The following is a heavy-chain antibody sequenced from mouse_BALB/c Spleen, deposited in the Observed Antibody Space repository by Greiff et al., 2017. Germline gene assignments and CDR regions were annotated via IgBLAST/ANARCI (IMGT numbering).Heavy chain of an antibody. V-gene: IGHV5-12-2*01. CDR2: ISNGGGST. J-gene: IGHJ1*01. CDR3: ARQGSSNYRYLYFDV. CDR1: GFTFSSYT. D-gene: IGHD2-5*01. Sequence: EVQRVESGGGLVQPGGSLKLSCAASGFTFSSYTMSWVRQTPEKRLEWVAYISNGGGSTYYPDTVKGRFTISRDNAKNTLYLQMSSLKSEDTAMYSSARQGSSNYRYLYFDVWGAGTTVTVSS.